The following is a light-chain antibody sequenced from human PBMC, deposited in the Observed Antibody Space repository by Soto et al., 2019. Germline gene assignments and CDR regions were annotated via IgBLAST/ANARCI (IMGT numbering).Light chain of an antibody. CDR2: AAS. V-gene: IGKV1-39*01. CDR1: QSISSY. J-gene: IGKJ4*01. Sequence: DIQMTQSPSSLSASVGDRVTITCRASQSISSYLNWYQQKPGKAPKLLIYAASSLQSGVPSRFSGSGSGTDFSLTITSLQPEDFGTYYCQQSYSIPLTFGGGTKVEMK. CDR3: QQSYSIPLT.